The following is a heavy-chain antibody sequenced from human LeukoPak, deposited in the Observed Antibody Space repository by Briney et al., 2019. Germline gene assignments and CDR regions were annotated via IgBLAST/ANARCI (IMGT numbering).Heavy chain of an antibody. CDR3: TRGHPGVVRGANWFDP. J-gene: IGHJ5*02. D-gene: IGHD3-10*01. Sequence: SSETLSLTCAVSGGSISSRNWWTWVRQPPGKGLEWIGEIYHSGSTYYNPSLKSRVTISVDTSKNQFSLKLSSVTAADTAVYYCTRGHPGVVRGANWFDPWGQGTLVTVSS. CDR2: IYHSGST. V-gene: IGHV4-4*02. CDR1: GGSISSRNW.